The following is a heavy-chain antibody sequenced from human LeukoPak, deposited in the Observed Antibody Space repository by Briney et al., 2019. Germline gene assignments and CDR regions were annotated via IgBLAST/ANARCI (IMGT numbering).Heavy chain of an antibody. J-gene: IGHJ4*02. CDR3: ARNGIVGAGYYFDY. D-gene: IGHD1-26*01. V-gene: IGHV3-48*04. CDR1: GFTFSSYS. CDR2: ISSSSSTI. Sequence: GGSLRLSCAASGFTFSSYSMNWVRQAPGKGLEWVSYISSSSSTIYYADSVKGRFSISRDNAKKSLYLQMNILRAEDTAVYYCARNGIVGAGYYFDYWGQGTLVTVSS.